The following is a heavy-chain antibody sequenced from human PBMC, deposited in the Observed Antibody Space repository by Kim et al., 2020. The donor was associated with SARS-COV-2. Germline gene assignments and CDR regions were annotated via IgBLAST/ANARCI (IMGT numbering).Heavy chain of an antibody. V-gene: IGHV4-31*02. J-gene: IGHJ5*02. Sequence: NPSLKSRVTISVDTSKNQFSLKLSSVTAADTAVYYCARDYHQGMVVWFDPWGQGTLVTVSS. D-gene: IGHD2-15*01. CDR3: ARDYHQGMVVWFDP.